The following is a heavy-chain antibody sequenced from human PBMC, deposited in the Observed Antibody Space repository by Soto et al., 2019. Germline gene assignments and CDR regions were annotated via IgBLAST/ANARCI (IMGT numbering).Heavy chain of an antibody. CDR3: VRQGFGRIHGLVDV. D-gene: IGHD3-10*01. J-gene: IGHJ6*02. Sequence: QVQLQESGPGLVKPSETLSLTCTVSDDSSSSYKWSWIRQPPGRRLEWIGYIDSKGGTGYNPSLQSRVTISIDTATKQFSLKLSSVTAAATAVYYCVRQGFGRIHGLVDVWGQGTTVTVSS. CDR2: IDSKGGT. CDR1: DDSSSSYK. V-gene: IGHV4-59*08.